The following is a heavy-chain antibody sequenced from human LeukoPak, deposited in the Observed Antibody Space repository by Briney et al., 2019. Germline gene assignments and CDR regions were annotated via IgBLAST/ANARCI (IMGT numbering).Heavy chain of an antibody. D-gene: IGHD1-1*01. J-gene: IGHJ4*02. Sequence: SETLSLTCAVYGGSFSGYYWSWIRQPPGKGLEWIGEINHSGSTNYNPSLKSRVTISVDTSKNQFSLKLSSVTAAATAVYYCAKELERLYLVYFDYWGQGTLVTVSS. CDR3: AKELERLYLVYFDY. CDR1: GGSFSGYY. V-gene: IGHV4-34*01. CDR2: INHSGST.